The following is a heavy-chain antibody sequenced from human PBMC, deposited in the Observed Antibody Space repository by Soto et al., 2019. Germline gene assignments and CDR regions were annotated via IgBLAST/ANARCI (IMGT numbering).Heavy chain of an antibody. CDR2: LSWEGGSV. CDR3: AKDHDEDFGFDRDDMKY. V-gene: IGHV3-9*01. J-gene: IGHJ4*02. D-gene: IGHD5-12*01. CDR1: GFNLDDYA. Sequence: VQLVESGGRLVQPGRSLRPSCAASGFNLDDYAMHWVRPAPGKNMEWVSGLSWEGGSVGYADAVKGRFTISRDNAKHSLYLEMNDLRSEDTALYYCAKDHDEDFGFDRDDMKYWGQGTLATVSS.